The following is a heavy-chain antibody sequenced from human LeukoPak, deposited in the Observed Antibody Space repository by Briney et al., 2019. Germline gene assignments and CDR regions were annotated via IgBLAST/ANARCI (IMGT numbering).Heavy chain of an antibody. CDR3: ARSTNTSPYYYYYGMDV. J-gene: IGHJ6*02. D-gene: IGHD2-2*02. Sequence: GGSLRLSCAASGFTFSSYVMHWVRQAPGKGLEWVAVIWYDGSNKYYADSVKGRFTISRDNSKNTLYLQMNSLRAEDTAVYYCARSTNTSPYYYYYGMDVWGQGTTVTVSS. CDR1: GFTFSSYV. V-gene: IGHV3-33*01. CDR2: IWYDGSNK.